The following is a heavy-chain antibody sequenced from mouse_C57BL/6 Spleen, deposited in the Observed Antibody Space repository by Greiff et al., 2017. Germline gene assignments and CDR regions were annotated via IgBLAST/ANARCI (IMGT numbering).Heavy chain of an antibody. J-gene: IGHJ2*01. D-gene: IGHD1-3*01. CDR3: ARLNSVRDY. V-gene: IGHV1-53*01. CDR1: GYTFTSYW. CDR2: INPSNGGT. Sequence: QVQLQQPGTELVKPGASVKLSCKASGYTFTSYWMHWVKQRPGPGLEWIGNINPSNGGTTYNEKFKSKATLTVDKSSSTAYMQLSSLTSEDSAVYYCARLNSVRDYWGQGTTLTVSS.